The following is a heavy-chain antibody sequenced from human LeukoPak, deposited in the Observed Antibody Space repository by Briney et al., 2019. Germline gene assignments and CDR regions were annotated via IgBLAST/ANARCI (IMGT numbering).Heavy chain of an antibody. CDR1: GFTFSNDW. CDR2: IKQDGSEK. Sequence: GGSLRLSCVASGFTFSNDWMSWVRQAPGKGLEWVANIKQDGSEKYYVDSVKGRFTISRDNAKNSVYLQMNSLRAEDTAVYYCARVGYCSSSTCRNYFDYWGQGTLVTVSS. CDR3: ARVGYCSSSTCRNYFDY. J-gene: IGHJ4*02. D-gene: IGHD2-2*01. V-gene: IGHV3-7*02.